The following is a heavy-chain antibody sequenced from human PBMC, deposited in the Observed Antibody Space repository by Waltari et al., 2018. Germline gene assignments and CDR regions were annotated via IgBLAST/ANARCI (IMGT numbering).Heavy chain of an antibody. CDR1: GGSISSYY. D-gene: IGHD5-18*01. CDR3: ARVRGYGRAYFDY. J-gene: IGHJ4*02. V-gene: IGHV4-59*01. Sequence: QVQLQESGPGLVKPSETLSLTCTVSGGSISSYYWSWIRQPPGKGLEWIGYIYYSGSTNYNPSRKCRVTISVDTSKNQFSLKLSSVTAADTAVYYCARVRGYGRAYFDYWGQGTLVTVSS. CDR2: IYYSGST.